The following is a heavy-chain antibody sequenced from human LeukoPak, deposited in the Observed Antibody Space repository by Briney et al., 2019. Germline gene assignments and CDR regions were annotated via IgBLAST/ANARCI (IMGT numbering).Heavy chain of an antibody. D-gene: IGHD5-18*01. CDR2: ISSSDSYI. CDR3: ATSVGYSYGF. V-gene: IGHV3-21*01. Sequence: PGGSLRLSCAASGFTFSSYSMNWIRQTPGKGLEWVSSISSSDSYIYYADSVKGRFTISRDNAKNTLYLQMNSLRAEDTAVYYCATSVGYSYGFWGQGTLVTVSS. CDR1: GFTFSSYS. J-gene: IGHJ4*02.